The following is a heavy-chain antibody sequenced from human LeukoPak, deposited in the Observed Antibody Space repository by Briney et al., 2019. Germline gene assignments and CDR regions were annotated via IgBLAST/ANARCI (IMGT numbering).Heavy chain of an antibody. CDR3: ARHGLLGYCSGGSCFPHAFDI. CDR2: IYYSGST. D-gene: IGHD2-15*01. J-gene: IGHJ3*02. CDR1: GGSISSSSYY. Sequence: SETLSLTCTVSGGSISSSSYYWGWIRQPPGKGLEWNGSIYYSGSTYYNPSLKSRVTISVDTSKNQFSLKLSSVTAADTAVYYCARHGLLGYCSGGSCFPHAFDIWGQGTMVTVSS. V-gene: IGHV4-39*01.